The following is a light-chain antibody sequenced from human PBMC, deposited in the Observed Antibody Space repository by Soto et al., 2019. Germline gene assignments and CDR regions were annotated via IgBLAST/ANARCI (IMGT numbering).Light chain of an antibody. CDR3: QTWGTDSASVV. CDR1: SGHSNYA. J-gene: IGLJ7*01. V-gene: IGLV4-69*01. CDR2: VNSGGSH. Sequence: QPVLTQSPSASASLGASVKLTCTLSSGHSNYAIAWHQQQPETGPRYLMKVNSGGSHIKGDGIPDRFSGSSSGAERYLFISSLQSEDEADYYCQTWGTDSASVVFGGGTQLTVL.